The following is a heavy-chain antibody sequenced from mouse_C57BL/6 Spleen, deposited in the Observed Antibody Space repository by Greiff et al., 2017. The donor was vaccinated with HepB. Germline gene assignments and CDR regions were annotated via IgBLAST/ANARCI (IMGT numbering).Heavy chain of an antibody. CDR3: TRFDGYTSYYAMDY. Sequence: QVQLKQSGAELVRPGASVTLSCKASGYTFTDYEMHWVKQTPVHGLEWIGAIDPETGGTAYNQKFKGKAILTADKSSSTAYMELRSLPSEDSAVYSCTRFDGYTSYYAMDYWGQGTSVTVSS. V-gene: IGHV1-15*01. CDR1: GYTFTDYE. D-gene: IGHD2-3*01. J-gene: IGHJ4*01. CDR2: IDPETGGT.